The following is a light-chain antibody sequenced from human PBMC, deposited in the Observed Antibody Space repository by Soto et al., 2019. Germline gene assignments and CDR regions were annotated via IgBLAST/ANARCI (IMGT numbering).Light chain of an antibody. Sequence: QSVLTQPPSASGSPGQSVTISCTGTSSDVGGYNYVSWYQQHPGKAPKLMIYEVSKRPSGVPDRFSGSTSGNTASLTVSGLQAEDEADYYCSSYAGSILVFGGGTQLTVL. CDR1: SSDVGGYNY. J-gene: IGLJ2*01. V-gene: IGLV2-8*01. CDR3: SSYAGSILV. CDR2: EVS.